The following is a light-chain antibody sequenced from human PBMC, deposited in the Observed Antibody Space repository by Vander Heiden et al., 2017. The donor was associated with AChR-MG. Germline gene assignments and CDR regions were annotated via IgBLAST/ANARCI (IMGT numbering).Light chain of an antibody. Sequence: QSALTQPAYVSGSPGQSITLPCTGTRREVGGYNYVSWYHQHPGTAPKLMIYDVSTRPSGVSTRFSGSKSGNTASLTSSGLQSEDEADYYCSSYTSSSTLYVFGTGTKVTVL. J-gene: IGLJ1*01. CDR2: DVS. CDR1: RREVGGYNY. CDR3: SSYTSSSTLYV. V-gene: IGLV2-14*01.